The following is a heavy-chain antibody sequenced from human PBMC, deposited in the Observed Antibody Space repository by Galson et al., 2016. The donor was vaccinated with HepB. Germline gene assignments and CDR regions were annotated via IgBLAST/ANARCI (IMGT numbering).Heavy chain of an antibody. D-gene: IGHD3-22*01. CDR3: ARGLTDCYDRSGYHLPVTGDDAFDI. Sequence: VAFIYCDGSSKYYADSVKGRFTISRDNSKNTVYLQMNSLRAEDTAVYYCARGLTDCYDRSGYHLPVTGDDAFDIWGHGTMVTVSS. CDR2: IYCDGSSK. V-gene: IGHV3-33*01. J-gene: IGHJ3*02.